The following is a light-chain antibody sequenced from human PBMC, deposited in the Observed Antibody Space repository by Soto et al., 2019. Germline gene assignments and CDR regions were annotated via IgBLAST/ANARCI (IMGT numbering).Light chain of an antibody. Sequence: EVVLSQSPGTLSLSPGERATLSCRASQSISSYLAWYQKKPGQAPRPLIYGASSRASGIPDRFSGSGSGTDFTLTISSLEPEDFAVYYCQQRSNWPPTFGQGTKVDIK. J-gene: IGKJ1*01. CDR2: GAS. CDR3: QQRSNWPPT. CDR1: QSISSY. V-gene: IGKV3-11*01.